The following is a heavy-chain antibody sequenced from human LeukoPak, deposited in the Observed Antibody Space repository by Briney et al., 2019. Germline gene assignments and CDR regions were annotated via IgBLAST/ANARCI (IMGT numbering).Heavy chain of an antibody. J-gene: IGHJ4*02. CDR2: INPNSGGT. D-gene: IGHD6-19*01. CDR3: ARESDSVAGSSTLDY. Sequence: ASVRVSCKASGYTFTGYYMHWVRQAPGQGLEWMGWINPNSGGTNYAQKFQGRVTMTRDTSISTAYMELSRLRSDDTAVYYCARESDSVAGSSTLDYWGQGTLVTVSS. V-gene: IGHV1-2*02. CDR1: GYTFTGYY.